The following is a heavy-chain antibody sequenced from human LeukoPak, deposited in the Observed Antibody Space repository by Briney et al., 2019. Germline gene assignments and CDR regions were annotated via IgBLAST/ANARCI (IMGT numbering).Heavy chain of an antibody. D-gene: IGHD6-13*01. V-gene: IGHV4-59*01. J-gene: IGHJ5*02. Sequence: PSETLSLTCTVSVDSITTYYWSWIRQPPGKGLEWIGYINYIGSTNYNPSLKNRVSISADISKTQFTLRLRSVTAADTAVYFCARGVTAAASSWGQGTLVTVSS. CDR3: ARGVTAAASS. CDR2: INYIGST. CDR1: VDSITTYY.